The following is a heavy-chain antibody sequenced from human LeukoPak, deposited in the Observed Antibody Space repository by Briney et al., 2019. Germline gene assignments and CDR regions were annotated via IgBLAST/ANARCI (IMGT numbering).Heavy chain of an antibody. V-gene: IGHV3-53*01. Sequence: PGGSLRLSCAASGFTFSTYNMNWVRQAPGKGLEWVSLIYSDGRTYYADSVKGRCTISRDNSKNTLYLQMNSLRVEDTAVYYCARGLFLSGYLDAFDIWGQGTVVTVSS. CDR3: ARGLFLSGYLDAFDI. CDR1: GFTFSTYN. D-gene: IGHD3-22*01. J-gene: IGHJ3*02. CDR2: IYSDGRT.